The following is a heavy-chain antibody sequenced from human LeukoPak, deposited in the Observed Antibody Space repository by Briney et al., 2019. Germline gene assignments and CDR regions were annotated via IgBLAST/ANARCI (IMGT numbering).Heavy chain of an antibody. CDR3: ARGRTDYGDFYFDY. V-gene: IGHV3-7*01. J-gene: IGHJ4*02. Sequence: PGGSLRLSCAASGFTFSSYWMSWVRQAPGKGLEWVANIKQDGSEKYYVDSVKGRFTISRDNAKNSLYLQMNSLRAEDTAVYYCARGRTDYGDFYFDYWGQGTLVTVSS. CDR2: IKQDGSEK. CDR1: GFTFSSYW. D-gene: IGHD4-17*01.